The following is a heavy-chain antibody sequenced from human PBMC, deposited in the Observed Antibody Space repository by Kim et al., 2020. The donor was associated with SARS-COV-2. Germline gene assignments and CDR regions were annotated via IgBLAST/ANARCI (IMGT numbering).Heavy chain of an antibody. CDR1: GFTFSSYG. J-gene: IGHJ4*02. Sequence: GGSLRLSCAASGFTFSSYGMHWVRQAPGKGLEWVAVISYDGSNKYYADSVKGRFTISRDNSKNTLYLQMNSLRAEDTAVYYCAKLGYCSGGSCYPGEFDYWGQGTLVTVSS. CDR3: AKLGYCSGGSCYPGEFDY. D-gene: IGHD2-15*01. CDR2: ISYDGSNK. V-gene: IGHV3-30*18.